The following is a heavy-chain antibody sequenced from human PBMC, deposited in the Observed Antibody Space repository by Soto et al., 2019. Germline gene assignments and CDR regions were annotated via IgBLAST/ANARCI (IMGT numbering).Heavy chain of an antibody. CDR1: GFTFSTYA. CDR2: ISGGGGTT. Sequence: QSGGSLILSCAASGFTFSTYAMNWVRQAPGKGLEWVSAISGGGGTTYSADSVKGRVTISRDNSKNTLYLQMNSLRAEDTAVYYCAKVSLGALTFADYYYYGLDVWGQGTTVTVSS. CDR3: AKVSLGALTFADYYYYGLDV. D-gene: IGHD1-26*01. J-gene: IGHJ6*02. V-gene: IGHV3-23*01.